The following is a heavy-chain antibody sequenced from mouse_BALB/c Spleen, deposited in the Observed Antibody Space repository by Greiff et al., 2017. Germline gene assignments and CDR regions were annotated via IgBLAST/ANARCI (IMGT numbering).Heavy chain of an antibody. CDR2: IDPANGNT. D-gene: IGHD3-2*01. CDR3: AREPDSSGTGWFAY. V-gene: IGHV14-3*02. Sequence: EVQLQQSGAELVKPGASVKLSCTASGFNIKDTYMHWVKQRPEQGLEWIGRIDPANGNTKYDPKFQGKATITADTSSNTAYLQLSSLTSEDTAVYYFAREPDSSGTGWFAYWGQGTLVTVSA. CDR1: GFNIKDTY. J-gene: IGHJ3*01.